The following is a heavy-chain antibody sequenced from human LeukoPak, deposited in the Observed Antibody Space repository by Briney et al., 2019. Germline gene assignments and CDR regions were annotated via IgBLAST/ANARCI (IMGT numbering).Heavy chain of an antibody. D-gene: IGHD5-12*01. CDR1: GYTFTSYY. Sequence: ASVKVSCKASGYTFTSYYVHWVRQAPGQGLEWMGIINPSGGSTSYAQKFQGRVTMTRDTSTSTVYMELSSLRSEDTAVYYCARRRGYSGYDQEDYFDYWGQGTLVTVSS. CDR2: INPSGGST. CDR3: ARRRGYSGYDQEDYFDY. V-gene: IGHV1-46*01. J-gene: IGHJ4*02.